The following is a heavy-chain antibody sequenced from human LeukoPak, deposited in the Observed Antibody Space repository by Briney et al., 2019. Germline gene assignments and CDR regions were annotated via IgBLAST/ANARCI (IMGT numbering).Heavy chain of an antibody. J-gene: IGHJ4*02. Sequence: PGGSLRLSCAASGFTFSSYWMHWVRQVPGKGLVWVARINPGGSSITYADSVRGRFTISRDNAKNTLYLQMDSLRAEDTGVYYCARSNQADGYWGQGTLVTVSS. D-gene: IGHD1-14*01. CDR1: GFTFSSYW. V-gene: IGHV3-74*01. CDR3: ARSNQADGY. CDR2: INPGGSSI.